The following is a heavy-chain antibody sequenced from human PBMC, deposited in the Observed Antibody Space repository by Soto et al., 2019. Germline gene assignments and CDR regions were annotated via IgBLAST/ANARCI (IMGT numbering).Heavy chain of an antibody. CDR1: GGTFSSYA. CDR2: IIPIFGTA. V-gene: IGHV1-69*06. CDR3: AREGRAAAGNYYYYGMDV. D-gene: IGHD6-13*01. J-gene: IGHJ6*02. Sequence: QVQLVQSGAEVKKPGSSVKVSCKASGGTFSSYAISWVRQAPGQGLEWMGGIIPIFGTANYAQKFQGRVTITPDKSTSTAYMELSSLRSEDTAVYYCAREGRAAAGNYYYYGMDVWSQGTTVTVSS.